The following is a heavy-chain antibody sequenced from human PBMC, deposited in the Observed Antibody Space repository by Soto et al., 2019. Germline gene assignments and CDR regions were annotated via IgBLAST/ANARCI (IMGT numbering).Heavy chain of an antibody. CDR3: GRDNYYDVGGNTAGFDF. J-gene: IGHJ4*02. V-gene: IGHV1-69*01. CDR1: GGTFSSYA. D-gene: IGHD3-16*01. CDR2: IIPIFGTA. Sequence: QVQLVQSGAEVKKPGSSVKVSCKASGGTFSSYAISWVRQAPGQGLEWMGGIIPIFGTANYAQKFQGRVTITADESTSTAYRELLGLRCEDTAVYYCGRDNYYDVGGNTAGFDFGGQGTLVPVSS.